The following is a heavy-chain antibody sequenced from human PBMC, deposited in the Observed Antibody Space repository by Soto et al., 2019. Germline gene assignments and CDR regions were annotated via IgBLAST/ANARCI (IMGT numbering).Heavy chain of an antibody. CDR1: GFTFSSYS. CDR3: ARGYCSGGSCYSVRQLSYGMDV. Sequence: PGGSLRLSCAASGFTFSSYSMNWVRQAPGKGLEWVSYISSSSSTIYYADSVKGRFTISRDNAKNSLYLQMNSLRDEDTAVYYCARGYCSGGSCYSVRQLSYGMDVWGQGTTVTVSS. CDR2: ISSSSSTI. J-gene: IGHJ6*02. D-gene: IGHD2-15*01. V-gene: IGHV3-48*02.